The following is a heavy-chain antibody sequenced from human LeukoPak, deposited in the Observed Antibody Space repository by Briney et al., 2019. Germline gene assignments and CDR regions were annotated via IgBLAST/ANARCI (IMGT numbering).Heavy chain of an antibody. CDR1: GGSISSYY. CDR2: VYFSGTT. D-gene: IGHD1-26*01. J-gene: IGHJ3*02. V-gene: IGHV4-59*08. Sequence: TSETLSLTCTVSGGSISSYYRSWIRQPPGKGLEWIGYVYFSGTTSYNPSLESRVTISVDTSKNQFSLKLSSVTAADTAVYYCARPTIVGSTAGAFDIWGRGTMVTVSS. CDR3: ARPTIVGSTAGAFDI.